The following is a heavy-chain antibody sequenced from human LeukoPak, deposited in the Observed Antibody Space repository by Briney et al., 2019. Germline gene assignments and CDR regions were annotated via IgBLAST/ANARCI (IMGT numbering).Heavy chain of an antibody. CDR3: ARASTITMVRGNAFDI. CDR1: GFTVSSNY. V-gene: IGHV3-66*01. CDR2: IYSGGST. Sequence: GGSLRLSCAASGFTVSSNYMSWVRQAPGKGLEWVSVIYSGGSTYYADSVKGRFTISRDNSKNTLYLQMNSLRAEDTAVYYCARASTITMVRGNAFDIWGQGTMVTVSS. J-gene: IGHJ3*02. D-gene: IGHD3-10*01.